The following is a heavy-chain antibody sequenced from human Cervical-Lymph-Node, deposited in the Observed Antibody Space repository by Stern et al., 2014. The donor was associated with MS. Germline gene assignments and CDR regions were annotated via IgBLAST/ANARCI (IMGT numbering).Heavy chain of an antibody. CDR3: ARDGRHRGNYGLDV. CDR2: IIPIFGTA. J-gene: IGHJ6*02. D-gene: IGHD2/OR15-2a*01. Sequence: QVQLVQSGAEVKKPGSSGKVSCQASGGTFNVYAINWLRQAPGQGLEWMGGIIPIFGTANYAQKFQGRVTITADESTRTSSMQLSSLRSNDTAVYYCARDGRHRGNYGLDVWGQGTTVIVSS. CDR1: GGTFNVYA. V-gene: IGHV1-69*01.